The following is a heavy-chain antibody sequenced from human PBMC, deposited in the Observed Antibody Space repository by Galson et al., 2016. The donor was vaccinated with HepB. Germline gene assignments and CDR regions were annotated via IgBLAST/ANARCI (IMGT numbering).Heavy chain of an antibody. J-gene: IGHJ4*02. CDR3: AKEGPHSGGSPYSFDY. V-gene: IGHV3-30*18. Sequence: SLRLSCAASGLTFSGSGMHWVRQAPGKGLDWVAVVSSAGGTTYYGDSVKGRFTISRDNSKNTLYLQMDSLRVEDTAMYYCAKEGPHSGGSPYSFDYWGQGTLATVSS. CDR2: VSSAGGTT. D-gene: IGHD2-15*01. CDR1: GLTFSGSG.